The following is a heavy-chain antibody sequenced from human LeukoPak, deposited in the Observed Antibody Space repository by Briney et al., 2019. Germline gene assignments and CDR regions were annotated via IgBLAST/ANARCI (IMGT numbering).Heavy chain of an antibody. D-gene: IGHD2-2*01. Sequence: ASVKVSCKASGGTFSSYAISWVRQAPGQGLEWMGGIIPIFGTANYAQKFQGRVTITTDESTSTAYMELSSLRSEDTAVYYCARASFLFSQRHHCSSTSCPPQVGWFDPWGQGTLVTVSS. CDR3: ARASFLFSQRHHCSSTSCPPQVGWFDP. CDR2: IIPIFGTA. CDR1: GGTFSSYA. J-gene: IGHJ5*02. V-gene: IGHV1-69*05.